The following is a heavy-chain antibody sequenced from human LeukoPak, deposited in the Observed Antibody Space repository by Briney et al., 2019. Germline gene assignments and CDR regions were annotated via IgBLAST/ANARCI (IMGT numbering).Heavy chain of an antibody. CDR3: AREGLYYYDSSGRPHYYFDY. CDR2: INPSGGST. Sequence: ASVKVSCKASGYTFTSYYMHWVRQAPGQGLEWMGIINPSGGSTSSAQRFQGRVTMTRDTSTSTVYMELSSPRSEDTAVYYCAREGLYYYDSSGRPHYYFDYWGQGTLVTVSS. CDR1: GYTFTSYY. J-gene: IGHJ4*02. V-gene: IGHV1-46*01. D-gene: IGHD3-22*01.